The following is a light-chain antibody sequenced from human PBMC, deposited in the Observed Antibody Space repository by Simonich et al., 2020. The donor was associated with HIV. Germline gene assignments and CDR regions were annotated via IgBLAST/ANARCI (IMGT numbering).Light chain of an antibody. V-gene: IGLV3-1*01. CDR3: QAWDNNNVI. CDR1: RLGDKY. J-gene: IGLJ2*01. CDR2: QNT. Sequence: SYELTQSPSLSVSPGQTASITCSGERLGDKYVSWYQQKPGQSPVLVIYQNTKRPSGIPERISGSNSGNTASLTIGGTQAMDEADYYCQAWDNNNVIFGGGTKLTVL.